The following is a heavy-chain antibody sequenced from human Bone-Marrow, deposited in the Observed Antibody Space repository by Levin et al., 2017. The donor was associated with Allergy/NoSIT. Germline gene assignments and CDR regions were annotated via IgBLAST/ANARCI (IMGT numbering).Heavy chain of an antibody. J-gene: IGHJ4*02. V-gene: IGHV3-48*01. CDR3: ARDRLQGSESPKQDY. CDR1: GFIFSSYS. Sequence: GGSLRLSCKASGFIFSSYSMTWARQAPGKGLESVAYISLSGETIYYADSVKGRFTISRDNAKDSVFLVMNSTTVEDTAVYVCARDRLQGSESPKQDYWGQGTQVTV. CDR2: ISLSGETI. D-gene: IGHD3-10*01.